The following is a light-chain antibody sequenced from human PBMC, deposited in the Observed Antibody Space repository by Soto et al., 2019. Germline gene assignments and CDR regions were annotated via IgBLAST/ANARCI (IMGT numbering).Light chain of an antibody. V-gene: IGLV2-11*01. J-gene: IGLJ2*01. CDR1: SRDIGAYDY. CDR2: DVS. CDR3: CSYAGRYIGI. Sequence: QSALTQPRSVSGSPGQSVTISCTGTSRDIGAYDYVSWYQQLPDKAPRIMIYDVSERPSGVPDRFSGSKSGNTASLTISGLQAEDEGDYYCCSYAGRYIGIFGGGTKVTVL.